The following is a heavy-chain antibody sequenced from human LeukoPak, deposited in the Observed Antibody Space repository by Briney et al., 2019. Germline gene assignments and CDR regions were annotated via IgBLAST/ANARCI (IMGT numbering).Heavy chain of an antibody. CDR1: GYSFTNYW. CDR2: IYPGDSDT. CDR3: ARLFSVAVPAEEVYFDY. D-gene: IGHD2-2*01. Sequence: GESLKISCKGSGYSFTNYWIGWVRQMPGKGLQWMGIIYPGDSDTRYSPSFQGQVTISADKSISTAYLQWSSLKASDTAMYYCARLFSVAVPAEEVYFDYWGQGNLVTVSS. V-gene: IGHV5-51*01. J-gene: IGHJ4*02.